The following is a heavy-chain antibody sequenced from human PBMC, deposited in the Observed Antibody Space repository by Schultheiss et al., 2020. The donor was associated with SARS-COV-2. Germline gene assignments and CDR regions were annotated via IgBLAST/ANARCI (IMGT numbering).Heavy chain of an antibody. Sequence: SETLSLTCTVSGGSIRSGESYWSWIRQPPGRGLEWIGYIDYEGRIFYNPSLKSRVTISVDTSKNQFSLKLSSVTAADTAVYYCARHGDLPGSLFDYWGQGTLVTVSS. V-gene: IGHV4-30-4*01. J-gene: IGHJ4*02. CDR3: ARHGDLPGSLFDY. CDR1: GGSIRSGESY. CDR2: IDYEGRI. D-gene: IGHD3-3*01.